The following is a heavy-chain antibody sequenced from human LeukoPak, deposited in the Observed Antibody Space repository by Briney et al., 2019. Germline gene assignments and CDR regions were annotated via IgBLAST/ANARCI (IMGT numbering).Heavy chain of an antibody. J-gene: IGHJ4*02. CDR2: TKNKANSYTI. V-gene: IGHV3-72*01. CDR3: SRWTAGAQRD. D-gene: IGHD1-26*01. Sequence: PGGSLRLSCAASGFTFSDHYMAWVRQAPGKGLEWVGRTKNKANSYTIEYAASVKGRFTISRDDSENLLYLQMNSLKTEDTAVYYCSRWTAGAQRDWGQGTLVTVSS. CDR1: GFTFSDHY.